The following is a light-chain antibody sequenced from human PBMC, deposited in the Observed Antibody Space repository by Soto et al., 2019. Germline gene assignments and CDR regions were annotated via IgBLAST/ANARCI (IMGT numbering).Light chain of an antibody. Sequence: EIVLTQSPGTLSLSPGERATLSCRASQSLSSSYLAWYQQKPGQAPRLLIYGASSRATGIPARFSGSGSGKVFTLTISRLEPEDFAVYFCQHYDYSLPFGGGTKVEI. CDR1: QSLSSSY. CDR3: QHYDYSLP. V-gene: IGKV3-20*01. CDR2: GAS. J-gene: IGKJ4*01.